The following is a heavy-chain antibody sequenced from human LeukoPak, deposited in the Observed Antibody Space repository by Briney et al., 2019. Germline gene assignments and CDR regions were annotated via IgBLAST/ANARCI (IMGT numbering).Heavy chain of an antibody. D-gene: IGHD5-24*01. Sequence: GGSLRLSCAASGFTFSSYAMHWVRQAPGKGLEYVSAISSNGVSTYYANSVKGRFTISRDNSKDTLYLQMGSLRAEDMAVYYCARDADGYSSFDYWGQGTLVTVSS. CDR3: ARDADGYSSFDY. J-gene: IGHJ4*02. CDR2: ISSNGVST. CDR1: GFTFSSYA. V-gene: IGHV3-64*01.